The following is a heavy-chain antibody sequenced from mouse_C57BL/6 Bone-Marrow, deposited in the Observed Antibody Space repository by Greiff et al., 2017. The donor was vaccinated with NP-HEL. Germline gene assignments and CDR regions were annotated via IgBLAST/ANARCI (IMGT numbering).Heavy chain of an antibody. D-gene: IGHD2-9*01. CDR3: ARAPYYCYDGDYAMDY. CDR1: GYTFTSYG. V-gene: IGHV1-58*01. Sequence: VQLQQSGAELVRPGSSVKMSCKTSGYTFTSYGINWVKQRPGQGLEWIGYIYIGNGYTAYNETFKGKAPLTSDTSSSTAYMQLSSLTSEDSAIYFWARAPYYCYDGDYAMDYWGQGTSVTVSS. J-gene: IGHJ4*01. CDR2: IYIGNGYT.